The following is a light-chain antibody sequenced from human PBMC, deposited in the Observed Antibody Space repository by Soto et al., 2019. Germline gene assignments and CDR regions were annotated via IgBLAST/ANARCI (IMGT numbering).Light chain of an antibody. J-gene: IGLJ1*01. CDR1: SSNIGAGYD. V-gene: IGLV1-40*01. CDR2: GNS. Sequence: QSVLTQPPSVSGAPGQRGTISCTGSSSNIGAGYDVHWYQQFPGTAPKVLIYGNSNRPSGVPDRFSGSKSGTSVSLVITGLQAEDEADYYCQSFDSSLRDYVFGAGTKLTVL. CDR3: QSFDSSLRDYV.